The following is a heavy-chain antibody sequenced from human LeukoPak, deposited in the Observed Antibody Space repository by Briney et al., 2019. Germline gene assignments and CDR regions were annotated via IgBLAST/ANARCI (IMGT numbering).Heavy chain of an antibody. CDR1: GFTFSSYG. J-gene: IGHJ4*02. D-gene: IGHD2-15*01. CDR3: ARERIGYCSGGSCHAVDY. Sequence: GGSLRLSCAASGFTFSSYGMHWVRQAPGKGLEWVAVIWYDGSNKYYADSVKGRFTISRDNSKNTLYLQMNSLRAEDTAVCYCARERIGYCSGGSCHAVDYWGQGTLVTVSS. V-gene: IGHV3-33*01. CDR2: IWYDGSNK.